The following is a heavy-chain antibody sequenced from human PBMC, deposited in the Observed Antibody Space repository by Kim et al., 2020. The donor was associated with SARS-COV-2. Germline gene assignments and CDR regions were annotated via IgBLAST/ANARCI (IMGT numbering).Heavy chain of an antibody. D-gene: IGHD3-9*01. Sequence: GGSLRLSCAASGFTFSSYGMHWVRQAPGKGLEWVAVISYDGSNKYYADSVKGRFTISRDNSKNTLYLQMNSLRAEDTAVYYCAKDSSVYFDWRDYYYYG. V-gene: IGHV3-30*18. CDR1: GFTFSSYG. CDR2: ISYDGSNK. CDR3: AKDSSVYFDWRDYYYYG. J-gene: IGHJ6*01.